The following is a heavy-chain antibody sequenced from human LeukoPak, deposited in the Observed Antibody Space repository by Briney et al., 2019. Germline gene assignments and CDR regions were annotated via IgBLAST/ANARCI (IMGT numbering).Heavy chain of an antibody. V-gene: IGHV3-74*01. D-gene: IGHD2-15*01. CDR3: ARDTPLSYCSGGSCYHYYYYYMDV. CDR2: INNDGSST. Sequence: GGSLRLSCAASGFTFSHYWMHWVRQVPGKGLVWVSHINNDGSSTTYADSVKGRFTISRDNAKNTLYLQMNSLRAEDTAVYYCARDTPLSYCSGGSCYHYYYYYMDVWGKGTTVTISS. CDR1: GFTFSHYW. J-gene: IGHJ6*03.